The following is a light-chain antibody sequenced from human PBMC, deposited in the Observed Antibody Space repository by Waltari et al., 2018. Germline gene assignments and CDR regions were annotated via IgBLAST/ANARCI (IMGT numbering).Light chain of an antibody. J-gene: IGKJ2*01. V-gene: IGKV4-1*01. CDR3: HQYYSIPYT. CDR2: GAA. Sequence: DIVMTQSPDSLSVSLGERATINCKSSQGVFYSSYNKNDLAWYQQKPGQPTKLLIYGAATRESGVPDRFSGSGSGTDFTLTISSLQAEDVAVYYCHQYYSIPYTFGQGTKLEVK. CDR1: QGVFYSSYNKND.